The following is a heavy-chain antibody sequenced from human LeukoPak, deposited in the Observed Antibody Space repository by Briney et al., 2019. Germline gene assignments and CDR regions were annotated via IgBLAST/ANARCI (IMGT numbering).Heavy chain of an antibody. CDR2: IWYDGSNK. CDR3: ARDRDYFFDY. J-gene: IGHJ4*02. V-gene: IGHV3-33*08. CDR1: GFTFSSYS. Sequence: PGGSLRLSCAASGFTFSSYSMNWVRQAPGKGLEWVAVIWYDGSNKYSADSVKGRFTISRDNSKNTLYLQMNSLRAEDTAVYYCARDRDYFFDYWGQGTLVTVSS. D-gene: IGHD2/OR15-2a*01.